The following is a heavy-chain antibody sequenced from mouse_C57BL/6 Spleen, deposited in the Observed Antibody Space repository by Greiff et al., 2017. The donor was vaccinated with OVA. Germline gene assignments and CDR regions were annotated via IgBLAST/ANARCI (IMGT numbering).Heavy chain of an antibody. V-gene: IGHV5-9-1*02. CDR2: ISSGGDYI. J-gene: IGHJ1*03. CDR3: TRASDYYGSSHYWYFDV. CDR1: GFTFSSYA. Sequence: EVMLVESGEGLVKPGGSLKLSCAASGFTFSSYAMSWVRQTPEKRLEWVAYISSGGDYIYYADTVKGRFTISRDNARNTLYLQMSSLKSEDTAMYYCTRASDYYGSSHYWYFDVWGTGTTVTVSS. D-gene: IGHD1-1*01.